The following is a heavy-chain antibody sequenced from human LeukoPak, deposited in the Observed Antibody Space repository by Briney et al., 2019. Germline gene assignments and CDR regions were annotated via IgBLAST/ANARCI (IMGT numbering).Heavy chain of an antibody. J-gene: IGHJ3*02. CDR2: IRSQDLGATT. CDR3: TRTPRSAGDYYDT. V-gene: IGHV3-49*04. Sequence: PGGSLRLSCTVSGFIFGDYTMNWVRQAPGKGLEWVSFIRSQDLGATTAYAASVKGRFTILRDDSKSIAYQQMNSLKTDDTAVYYCTRTPRSAGDYYDTWGQGTMVTVSS. D-gene: IGHD3-10*01. CDR1: GFIFGDYT.